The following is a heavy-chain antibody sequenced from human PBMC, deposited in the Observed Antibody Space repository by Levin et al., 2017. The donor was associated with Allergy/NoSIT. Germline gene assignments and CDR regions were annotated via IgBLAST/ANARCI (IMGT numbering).Heavy chain of an antibody. J-gene: IGHJ6*02. CDR3: ARSGTTVTTGYYYYGMDV. CDR2: INPSGGST. D-gene: IGHD4-11*01. Sequence: ASVKVSCKASGYTFTSYYMHWVRQAPGQGLEWMGIINPSGGSTSFAQKFQGRVTMTRDTSTSTLYMELGSLRSEDTAVYYCARSGTTVTTGYYYYGMDVWGQGTTVTVSS. CDR1: GYTFTSYY. V-gene: IGHV1-46*01.